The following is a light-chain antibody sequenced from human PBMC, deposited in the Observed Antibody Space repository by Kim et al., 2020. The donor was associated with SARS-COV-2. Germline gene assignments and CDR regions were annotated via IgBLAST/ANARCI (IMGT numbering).Light chain of an antibody. J-gene: IGLJ1*01. V-gene: IGLV3-1*01. CDR2: QDS. CDR3: QAWDSITYYV. Sequence: YELTQPPLVTVSPGHTASITCSGDKLGDKYACWYQQKPGQSPVMVIYQDSKRPSGIPERFSGSNSGNTATLTISGIQAMDEADYYCQAWDSITYYVFGTRIKVPVL. CDR1: KLGDKY.